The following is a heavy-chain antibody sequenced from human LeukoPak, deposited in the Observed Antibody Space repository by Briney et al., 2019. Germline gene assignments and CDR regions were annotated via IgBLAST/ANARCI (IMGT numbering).Heavy chain of an antibody. D-gene: IGHD1-26*01. J-gene: IGHJ4*01. CDR3: ATVNSAHWFFDY. CDR1: GYRFTSTW. V-gene: IGHV5-51*01. Sequence: GDSLKISCKGSGYRFTSTWIGWVRLMPGKGLEWMGTIYPIDSDTRYSPSFQGQVTISADKSSGTAYLQWSSLRASDTAMYYCATVNSAHWFFDYWGQGTLVTVSS. CDR2: IYPIDSDT.